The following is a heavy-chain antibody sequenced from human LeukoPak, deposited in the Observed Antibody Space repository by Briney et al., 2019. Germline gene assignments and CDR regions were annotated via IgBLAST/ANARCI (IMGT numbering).Heavy chain of an antibody. V-gene: IGHV4-4*07. J-gene: IGHJ3*01. Sequence: SETLSLTCTVSGDSISRYYWSWLRQPAGKGLEWLGRIYTSGSTNYNPSLRSRVSISVDKSKNQFSLKLSSVTAADTAVYYCARGDTTVTTSIFTFDFWGQGTMVTVSS. CDR3: ARGDTTVTTSIFTFDF. D-gene: IGHD4-17*01. CDR1: GDSISRYY. CDR2: IYTSGST.